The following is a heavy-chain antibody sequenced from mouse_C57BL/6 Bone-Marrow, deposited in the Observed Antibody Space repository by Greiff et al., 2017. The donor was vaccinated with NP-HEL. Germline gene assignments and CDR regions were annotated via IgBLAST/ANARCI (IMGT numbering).Heavy chain of an antibody. Sequence: VKLMESGAELVRPGASVTLSCKASGYTFTDYEMHWVKQTPVHGLEWIGAIDPETGGTAYNQKFKGKAILTADKSSSTAYMELRSLTSEDSAVYYCTRSGTGRAMDYWGQGTSVTVSS. CDR1: GYTFTDYE. J-gene: IGHJ4*01. D-gene: IGHD4-1*01. CDR3: TRSGTGRAMDY. CDR2: IDPETGGT. V-gene: IGHV1-15*01.